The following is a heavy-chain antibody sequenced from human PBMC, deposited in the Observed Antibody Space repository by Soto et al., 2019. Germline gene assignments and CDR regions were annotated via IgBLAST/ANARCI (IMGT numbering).Heavy chain of an antibody. CDR1: GFTFSDYY. Sequence: QVQLVESGGGLVKPGGSLRLSCAASGFTFSDYYMSWIRQAPGKGLEWVSYISSSGSTIYYADSVKGRFTISRDNAKNSLYLQINSLRAEDTAVYYCARDNSQLVIYYYYYYMDVWGKGTTVTVSS. CDR2: ISSSGSTI. J-gene: IGHJ6*03. V-gene: IGHV3-11*01. CDR3: ARDNSQLVIYYYYYYMDV. D-gene: IGHD6-6*01.